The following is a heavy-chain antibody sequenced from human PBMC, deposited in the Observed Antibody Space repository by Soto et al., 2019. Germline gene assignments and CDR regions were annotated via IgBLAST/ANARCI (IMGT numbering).Heavy chain of an antibody. CDR1: GYTFTGYY. J-gene: IGHJ6*02. D-gene: IGHD4-17*01. CDR2: INPNSGGT. V-gene: IGHV1-2*04. CDR3: ARDKSNHYGGNGLYYYYGMDV. Sequence: GASVKVSCKASGYTFTGYYMHWVRQAPGQGLEWMGWINPNSGGTNYAQKFQGWVTMTRDTSISTAYMELSRLRSDDTAVYYCARDKSNHYGGNGLYYYYGMDVWGQGTTVTVSS.